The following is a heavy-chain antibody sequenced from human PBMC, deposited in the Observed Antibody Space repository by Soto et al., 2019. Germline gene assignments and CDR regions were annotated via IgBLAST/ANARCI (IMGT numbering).Heavy chain of an antibody. CDR2: INPDSGGT. J-gene: IGHJ4*02. CDR3: TRKVRDYNFDY. V-gene: IGHV1-2*02. Sequence: ASVKVSCKASGYTFSGYYMHWVRQAPGQGLEWMGWINPDSGGTNYAQKFQGRVTMSRDTSISTAYMELSRLRSDDTAVYCCTRKVRDYNFDYWGQGALVTVSS. D-gene: IGHD4-17*01. CDR1: GYTFSGYY.